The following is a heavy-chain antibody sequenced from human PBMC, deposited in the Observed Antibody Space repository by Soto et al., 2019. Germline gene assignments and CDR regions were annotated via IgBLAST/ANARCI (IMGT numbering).Heavy chain of an antibody. Sequence: LSLTCPVSGGSISSGGYYWSWIRQHPGKGLEWIGYIYYSGSTYYNPSLKSRVTISVDTSKNQFSLKLSSVTAADTAVYYCAREAYYYGMDVWGQGTTVTVSS. CDR1: GGSISSGGYY. J-gene: IGHJ6*02. CDR3: AREAYYYGMDV. CDR2: IYYSGST. V-gene: IGHV4-31*03.